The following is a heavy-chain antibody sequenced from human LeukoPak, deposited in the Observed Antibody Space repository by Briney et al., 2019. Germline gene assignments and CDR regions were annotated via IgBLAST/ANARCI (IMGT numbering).Heavy chain of an antibody. D-gene: IGHD6-13*01. V-gene: IGHV3-13*01. CDR1: GFTFSSYD. CDR3: AREERGAAAGTFDY. J-gene: IGHJ4*02. CDR2: IGTAGDT. Sequence: PGGSLRLSCAASGFTFSSYDMHWVRQATGQGLEWFSAIGTAGDTYYPGSVKGRFTISRENAKNSLYLQMNSLRAGDTAVYYCAREERGAAAGTFDYWGQGTLVTVSS.